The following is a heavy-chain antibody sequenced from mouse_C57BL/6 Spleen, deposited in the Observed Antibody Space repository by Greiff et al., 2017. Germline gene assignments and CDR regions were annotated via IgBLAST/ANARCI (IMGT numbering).Heavy chain of an antibody. V-gene: IGHV1-53*01. D-gene: IGHD1-1*01. CDR1: GYTFISYW. Sequence: QVQLQQPGTELVKPGASVKLSCKASGYTFISYWMHWVKQRPGQGLEWIGNINPSNGGTNYNEKFKSKATLTVDKSSSTAYMQLSMLTSEDSAVDYGASVLTTVVAYYAMDYWGQGTSVTVSS. J-gene: IGHJ4*01. CDR3: ASVLTTVVAYYAMDY. CDR2: INPSNGGT.